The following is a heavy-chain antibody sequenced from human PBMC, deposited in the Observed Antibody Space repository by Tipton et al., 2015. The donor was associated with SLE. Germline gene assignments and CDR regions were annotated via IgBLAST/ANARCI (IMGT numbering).Heavy chain of an antibody. V-gene: IGHV3-30*04. D-gene: IGHD6-19*01. CDR2: TSYDGSYK. J-gene: IGHJ4*02. CDR1: GFTFSSYA. Sequence: SLRLSCAASGFTFSSYAMHWVRQAPGKGLEWVVVTSYDGSYKNYADSMKGRFTISRDNSKDTLYLQMNSLRPEDTAVYYCATNTWGTVAESYFDYWGQGTLVTVSS. CDR3: ATNTWGTVAESYFDY.